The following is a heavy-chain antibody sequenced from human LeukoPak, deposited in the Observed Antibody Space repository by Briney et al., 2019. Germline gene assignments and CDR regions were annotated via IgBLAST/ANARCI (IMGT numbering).Heavy chain of an antibody. CDR3: ARESITGDRDFDY. CDR2: ISSGSRTI. J-gene: IGHJ4*02. D-gene: IGHD7-27*01. V-gene: IGHV3-48*01. CDR1: GFTFSSYS. Sequence: GGSLRLSCAASGFTFSSYSMNWVRQAPGRGLEWVSYISSGSRTIYYADSVKGRFTISRENADNSLYLLMNSLRADDTAVYYCARESITGDRDFDYWGQGTLITASS.